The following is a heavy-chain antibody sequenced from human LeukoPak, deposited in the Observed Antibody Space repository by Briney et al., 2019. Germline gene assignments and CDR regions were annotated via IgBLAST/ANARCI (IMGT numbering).Heavy chain of an antibody. V-gene: IGHV3-48*01. CDR1: GFTFSSYS. D-gene: IGHD2-15*01. J-gene: IGHJ4*02. CDR3: AREGVVVVAVYFDY. CDR2: ISSSSTTI. Sequence: GGSLRLSCAASGFTFSSYSMNWVRQAPGKGLEWVSYISSSSTTIYYADSVKGRFTISKDNAKNSLYLQMNSLRAEDTAVYYCAREGVVVVAVYFDYWGQGTLVTVSS.